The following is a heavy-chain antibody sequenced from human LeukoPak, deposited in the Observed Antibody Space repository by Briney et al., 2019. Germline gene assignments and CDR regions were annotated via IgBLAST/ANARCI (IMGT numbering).Heavy chain of an antibody. D-gene: IGHD3-16*01. CDR2: INPNSGGT. CDR3: ASFPLESPFGAFDI. Sequence: ASVKVSCKASGYTFTGYYMHWVRQAPGQGLEWMGWINPNSGGTNYAQKFQGRVTMTRDTSISTAYMELSRLRSDGTAVYYCASFPLESPFGAFDIWGQGTMVTVSS. V-gene: IGHV1-2*02. J-gene: IGHJ3*02. CDR1: GYTFTGYY.